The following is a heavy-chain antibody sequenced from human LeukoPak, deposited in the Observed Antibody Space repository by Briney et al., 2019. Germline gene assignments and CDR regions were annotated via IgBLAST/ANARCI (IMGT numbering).Heavy chain of an antibody. CDR3: AKDAQRGFDYSNSLQN. CDR1: GFTFSHYG. D-gene: IGHD4-11*01. J-gene: IGHJ1*01. Sequence: GGSLRLSCAASGFTFSHYGMHWVRQTPGAGLEWVAVIWSDGSDKYYTKSVKGRFTISRDNSKNSLFLQMNSLRAEDTAVYYCAKDAQRGFDYSNSLQNWGQGILVTVSS. V-gene: IGHV3-33*06. CDR2: IWSDGSDK.